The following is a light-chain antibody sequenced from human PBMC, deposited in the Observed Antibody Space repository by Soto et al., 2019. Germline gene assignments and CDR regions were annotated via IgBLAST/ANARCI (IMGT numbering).Light chain of an antibody. Sequence: EVVLTQSPATLSLSPGERATLSCRASENVRTFVDWYQQKPGQAPRLLIHGASNRATGIPARFSGSGSGTDFTLTISNLEPEDFALYYCQHRSNWPAFGGGTKVEIK. CDR3: QHRSNWPA. CDR1: ENVRTF. CDR2: GAS. V-gene: IGKV3-11*01. J-gene: IGKJ4*01.